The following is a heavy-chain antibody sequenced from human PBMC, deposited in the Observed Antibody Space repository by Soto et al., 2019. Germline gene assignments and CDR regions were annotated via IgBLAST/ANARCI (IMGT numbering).Heavy chain of an antibody. Sequence: SETLSLTCTVSGGSISSYYWSWIRQPPGKGLEWIGYIYYSGSTNYNPSLKSRVTISVDTSKNQFSLKLSSVTAADTAVYYCARCDGGGGSCSKAYGYNWLDPWGQGTLVTVSS. CDR1: GGSISSYY. D-gene: IGHD2-15*01. CDR3: ARCDGGGGSCSKAYGYNWLDP. CDR2: IYYSGST. J-gene: IGHJ5*02. V-gene: IGHV4-59*01.